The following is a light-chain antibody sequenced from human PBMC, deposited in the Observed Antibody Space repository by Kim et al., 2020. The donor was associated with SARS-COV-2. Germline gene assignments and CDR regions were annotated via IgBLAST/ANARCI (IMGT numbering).Light chain of an antibody. Sequence: QLVLTQSPSASASLGASVKLTCTLSSGHSRYAIAWHQQQPEKGPRYLMKLNSDGSHSKGDGIPDRFSGSRSGAERYLTISSLQSEDEADYYCQTWGTGHVVFGGGTKLTVL. CDR1: SGHSRYA. CDR3: QTWGTGHVV. J-gene: IGLJ2*01. CDR2: LNSDGSH. V-gene: IGLV4-69*01.